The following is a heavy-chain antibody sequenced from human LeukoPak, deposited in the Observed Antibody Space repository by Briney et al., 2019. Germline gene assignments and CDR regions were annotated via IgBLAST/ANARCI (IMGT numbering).Heavy chain of an antibody. Sequence: GGSLRLSCAASGFTVSSNYMSWVRQAPGKGLEWVSVIYSGDSTYYADSVKGRFTISRDNSKNTLYLQMNSLRAEDTAVYYCARGDRYSSSWYDYWGQGTPVTVSS. J-gene: IGHJ4*02. V-gene: IGHV3-66*02. D-gene: IGHD6-13*01. CDR1: GFTVSSNY. CDR2: IYSGDST. CDR3: ARGDRYSSSWYDY.